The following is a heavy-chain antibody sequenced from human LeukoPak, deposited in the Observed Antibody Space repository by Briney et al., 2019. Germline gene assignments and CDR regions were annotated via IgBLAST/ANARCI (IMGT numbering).Heavy chain of an antibody. CDR3: SRLYSGTRPPDY. D-gene: IGHD2-15*01. J-gene: IGHJ4*02. CDR1: GGSIISSTYY. CDR2: IFYSGST. Sequence: SETLSLTCTVSGGSIISSTYYWGWIRQPPGKGLEWIGSIFYSGSTYYNPSLKSRVTISVDTSKNQISLKVTSVTAADTAIYYCSRLYSGTRPPDYWGRGTLVTVSS. V-gene: IGHV4-39*01.